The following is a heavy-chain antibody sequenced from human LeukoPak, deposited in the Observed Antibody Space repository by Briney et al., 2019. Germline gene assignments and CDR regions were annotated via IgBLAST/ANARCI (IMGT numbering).Heavy chain of an antibody. Sequence: ASVKVSCKASGYTFTSYDINWVRQATGQGLEWMGWMNPNSGNTGYAQKFQGRVTMTRNTSVSTAYMELSSLRSEDTAVYYCARSPMVRGVKGWFDPWGQGTLVTVSS. CDR2: MNPNSGNT. D-gene: IGHD3-10*01. V-gene: IGHV1-8*01. CDR1: GYTFTSYD. CDR3: ARSPMVRGVKGWFDP. J-gene: IGHJ5*02.